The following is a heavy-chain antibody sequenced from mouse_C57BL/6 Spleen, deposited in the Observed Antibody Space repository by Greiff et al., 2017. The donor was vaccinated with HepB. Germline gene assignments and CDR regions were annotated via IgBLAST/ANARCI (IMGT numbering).Heavy chain of an antibody. V-gene: IGHV1-42*01. CDR2: INPSTGGT. J-gene: IGHJ1*03. Sequence: VQLQQSGPELVKPGASVKISCKASGYSFTGYYMNWVKQSPEKSLEWIGEINPSTGGTTYNQKFKAKATLTVDKSSSTAYMQLKSLTSEDSAVYYCAGLRRYFDVWGTGTTVTVSS. CDR1: GYSFTGYY. CDR3: AGLRRYFDV. D-gene: IGHD2-4*01.